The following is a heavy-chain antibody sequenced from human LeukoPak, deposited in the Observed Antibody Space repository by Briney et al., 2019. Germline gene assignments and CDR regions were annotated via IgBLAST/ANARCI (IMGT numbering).Heavy chain of an antibody. V-gene: IGHV4-31*03. J-gene: IGHJ6*02. CDR2: VYYTGST. D-gene: IGHD6-6*01. CDR1: GGSLTSGGYY. Sequence: SETLSLTCTVSGGSLTSGGYYWSWLRQHPEKGLEWIGYVYYTGSTYYNPSRKSRVTISSDTSKNQFSLKVSSVTAADTAVYYCARISAGRYGMDVWGQGTTVTVSS. CDR3: ARISAGRYGMDV.